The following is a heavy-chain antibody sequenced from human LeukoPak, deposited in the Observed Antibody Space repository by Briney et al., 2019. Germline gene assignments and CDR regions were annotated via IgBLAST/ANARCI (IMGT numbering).Heavy chain of an antibody. Sequence: PSETLSLTCAVYGGSFGGYYWSWIRQPPGKGLEWIGEINHSGSTNYNPSLKSRVTISVDTSKNQFSLNLSSVTAADTAVYYCARGSPICSGGSCYPPTPFDYWGQGTLVTVSS. D-gene: IGHD2-15*01. V-gene: IGHV4-34*01. CDR3: ARGSPICSGGSCYPPTPFDY. J-gene: IGHJ4*02. CDR1: GGSFGGYY. CDR2: INHSGST.